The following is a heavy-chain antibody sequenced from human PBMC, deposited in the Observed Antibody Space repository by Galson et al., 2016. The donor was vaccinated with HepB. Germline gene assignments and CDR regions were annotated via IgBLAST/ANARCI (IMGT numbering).Heavy chain of an antibody. J-gene: IGHJ4*02. CDR3: VKGPNWEAGC. V-gene: IGHV3-23*01. CDR2: INYRGEST. Sequence: SLRLSCAASGFTFSNHDMNWVRQAPGKGLEYISNINYRGESTSYVDSVKGRFTISRDNSRNTLYLQMDNLRAEDTAIYYCVKGPNWEAGCWGRGTPVTVSS. CDR1: GFTFSNHD. D-gene: IGHD7-27*01.